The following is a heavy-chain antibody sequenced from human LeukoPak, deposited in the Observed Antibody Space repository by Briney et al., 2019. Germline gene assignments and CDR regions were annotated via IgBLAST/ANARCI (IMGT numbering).Heavy chain of an antibody. CDR3: ASLTIGWYSSDYFQQ. V-gene: IGHV1-2*06. J-gene: IGHJ1*01. CDR1: GYNLVGYY. Sequence: ASVKVSCKASGYNLVGYYIHWVRQAPGQGLEWMGRINPNSGGTNYAQKSQGRVTMTKDTSISTAYMDLSRLTSDDTAVYYCASLTIGWYSSDYFQQWGQGTLVTVSS. CDR2: INPNSGGT. D-gene: IGHD6-19*01.